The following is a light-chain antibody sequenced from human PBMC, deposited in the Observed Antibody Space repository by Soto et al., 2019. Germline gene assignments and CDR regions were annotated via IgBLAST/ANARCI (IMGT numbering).Light chain of an antibody. CDR2: EVT. CDR3: SSYTSINTQL. J-gene: IGLJ3*02. Sequence: QSALTQPASVSGSPRQSITISCTGASSDFGNFNYVSWYQQHPGKVPKLIIYEVTSRPSGVSNRFSGSKSDNTASLTISGLQAEDEAYYYCSSYTSINTQLFGGGTKVTVL. CDR1: SSDFGNFNY. V-gene: IGLV2-14*01.